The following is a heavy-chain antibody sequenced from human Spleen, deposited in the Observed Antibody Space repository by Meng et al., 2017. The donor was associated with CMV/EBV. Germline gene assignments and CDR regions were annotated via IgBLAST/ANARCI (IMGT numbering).Heavy chain of an antibody. CDR2: ISSSGSTI. CDR3: ARVVVPAAIQGFWFDP. V-gene: IGHV3-11*04. J-gene: IGHJ5*02. CDR1: FPFMDSY. D-gene: IGHD2-2*01. Sequence: FPFMDSYMCWIRRAPGKGLEWVSYISSSGSTIYYADSVKGRFTISRDNAKNSLYLQMSSLRAEDTAVYYCARVVVPAAIQGFWFDPWGQGTLVTVSS.